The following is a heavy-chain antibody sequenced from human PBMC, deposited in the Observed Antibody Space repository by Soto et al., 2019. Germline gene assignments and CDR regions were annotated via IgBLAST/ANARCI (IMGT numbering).Heavy chain of an antibody. D-gene: IGHD4-17*01. CDR3: ARDRGYGDYRIDY. J-gene: IGHJ4*02. V-gene: IGHV3-21*01. CDR1: GFTFSSYS. CDR2: ISSSSSYI. Sequence: GGSLRLSCAASGFTFSSYSMNWVRQAPGKGLEWVSSISSSSSYIYYADSVKGRFTISRDNAKNSLYLQMNSLRAEDTAVYYCARDRGYGDYRIDYWGQGTLVTVSS.